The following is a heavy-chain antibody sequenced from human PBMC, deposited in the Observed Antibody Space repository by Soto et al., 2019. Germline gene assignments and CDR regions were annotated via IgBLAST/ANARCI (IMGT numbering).Heavy chain of an antibody. CDR3: ARDHPDSIGNYAGLGSRAFNL. CDR1: GFTFNGLD. D-gene: IGHD3-22*01. Sequence: QVQLLESGGGVVQPGGSLRLSCVVSGFTFNGLDIHWVRQPPGKGLEWVSFISEDGIKKYYADSVKGRLVISRDNSKNTVYFQMNSLRVEDTAVYYCARDHPDSIGNYAGLGSRAFNLWGQGTMVTVSS. J-gene: IGHJ3*01. V-gene: IGHV3-30*09. CDR2: ISEDGIKK.